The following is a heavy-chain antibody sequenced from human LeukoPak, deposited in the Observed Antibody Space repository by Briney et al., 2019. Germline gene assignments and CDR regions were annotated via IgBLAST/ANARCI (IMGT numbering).Heavy chain of an antibody. CDR3: AREVSGWYRFYYYYGMDV. J-gene: IGHJ6*02. CDR1: GGSYSGYY. CDR2: INHSGST. Sequence: SETLSLTCAVYGGSYSGYYWSWIRQPPGKGLEWIGEINHSGSTNYNPSLKSRVTISVDTSKNQFSLKLSSVTAADTAVYYCAREVSGWYRFYYYYGMDVWGQGTTVTVSS. D-gene: IGHD6-19*01. V-gene: IGHV4-34*01.